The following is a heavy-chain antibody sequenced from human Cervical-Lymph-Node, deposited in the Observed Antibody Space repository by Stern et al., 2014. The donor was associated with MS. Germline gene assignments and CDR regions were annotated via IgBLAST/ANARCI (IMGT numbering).Heavy chain of an antibody. D-gene: IGHD3-10*01. CDR1: GGTFSSYA. CDR3: ASDAPAAYGSGSFRD. J-gene: IGHJ4*02. V-gene: IGHV1-69*01. Sequence: VQLVQSGAEVKKPGSSVKVSCKASGGTFSSYAISWVRQAPGQGLEWMGGTIPLFGTANYAQKFQVRVTITADESGSTAYMELSSLRSDDTAVYYCASDAPAAYGSGSFRDWGQGTLVTVSS. CDR2: TIPLFGTA.